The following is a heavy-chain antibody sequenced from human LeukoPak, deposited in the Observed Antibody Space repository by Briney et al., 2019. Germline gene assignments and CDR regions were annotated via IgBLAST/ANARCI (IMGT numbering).Heavy chain of an antibody. CDR3: ARYRQQWLKYYFDY. CDR2: INHSGST. D-gene: IGHD6-19*01. J-gene: IGHJ4*02. Sequence: SETLSLTCAVSGGSISSGGYSWSWIRQPPGKGLEWIGEINHSGSTNYNPSLKSRVTISVDTSKNQFSLKLSSVTAADTAVYYCARYRQQWLKYYFDYWGQGTLVTVSS. CDR1: GGSISSGGYS. V-gene: IGHV4-30-2*01.